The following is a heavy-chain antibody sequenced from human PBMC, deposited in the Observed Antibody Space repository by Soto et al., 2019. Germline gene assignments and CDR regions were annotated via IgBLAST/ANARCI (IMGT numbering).Heavy chain of an antibody. CDR3: ASRYYMCSGYRTPVNY. CDR2: IDTSGTKI. J-gene: IGHJ4*02. D-gene: IGHD6-25*01. V-gene: IGHV3-11*01. Sequence: QVQLVESGGDLVKPGGSLRLSCAASGYTFSDYDMSWIRQAPGKGLEWMSYIDTSGTKIYYADSVKGRFTITRDNAKNSLYLETNSLRDEEAVVYYCASRYYMCSGYRTPVNYWGKGPLVTASS. CDR1: GYTFSDYD.